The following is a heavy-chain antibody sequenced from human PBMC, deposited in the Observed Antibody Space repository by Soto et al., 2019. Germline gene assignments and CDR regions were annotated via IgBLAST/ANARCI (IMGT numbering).Heavy chain of an antibody. Sequence: AGGSLRLSCAASGFTVSSNYMSWVRQAPGKGLGLVTGILTSGSTYYTDSVKGRCTISRHSSKNTVYLQMNSLRAEDTAVYYCARDRYSSGWLDAFDIWGQGTMVTVSS. CDR3: ARDRYSSGWLDAFDI. D-gene: IGHD6-19*01. V-gene: IGHV3-53*04. CDR1: GFTVSSNY. CDR2: ILTSGST. J-gene: IGHJ3*02.